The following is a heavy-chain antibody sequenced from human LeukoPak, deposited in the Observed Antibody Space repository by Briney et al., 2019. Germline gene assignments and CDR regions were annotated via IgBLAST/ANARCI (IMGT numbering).Heavy chain of an antibody. V-gene: IGHV4-39*01. Sequence: PSETLSLTCTVSGGSISSSSYYWGWIRQPPGKGLEWIGSIYYSGSTYYNPSLKSRVTISVDTSKNQFSLKLSSVTAADTAVYYCARPGGGNRGGWFDPWGQGTLVTVSS. CDR2: IYYSGST. CDR1: GGSISSSSYY. CDR3: ARPGGGNRGGWFDP. D-gene: IGHD2-15*01. J-gene: IGHJ5*02.